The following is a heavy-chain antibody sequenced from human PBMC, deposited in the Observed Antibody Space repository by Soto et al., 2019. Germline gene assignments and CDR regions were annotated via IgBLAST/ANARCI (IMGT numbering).Heavy chain of an antibody. J-gene: IGHJ4*02. V-gene: IGHV4-39*01. CDR2: IYYSGST. Sequence: SETLSHTCTVSGGSISSSRSYWGWIRQPPGKGLECIGSIYYSGSTYYSPSLKSRVTISVDTSKNQFSLKLSSVTAADTAVYYCARRVLVGATTFDYWGQGTLVTVSS. D-gene: IGHD1-26*01. CDR1: GGSISSSRSY. CDR3: ARRVLVGATTFDY.